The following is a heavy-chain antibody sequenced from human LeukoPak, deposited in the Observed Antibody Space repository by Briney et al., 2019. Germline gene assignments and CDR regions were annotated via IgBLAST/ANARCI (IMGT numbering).Heavy chain of an antibody. D-gene: IGHD6-13*01. V-gene: IGHV3-33*08. CDR3: ARPPQQRVWFFDD. J-gene: IGHJ4*02. CDR2: IWYDGSNG. CDR1: GFTFSSYA. Sequence: LRLSCAASGFTFSSYAMSWVRQAPGKGLEWVAAIWYDGSNGYYEDSVKGRFTISRDNSKNTVYLQMDSLRVEDTAVYYCARPPQQRVWFFDDWGQGTLVTVSS.